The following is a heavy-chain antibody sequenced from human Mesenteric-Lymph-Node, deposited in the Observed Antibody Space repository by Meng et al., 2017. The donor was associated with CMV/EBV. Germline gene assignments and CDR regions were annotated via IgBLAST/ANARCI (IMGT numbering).Heavy chain of an antibody. V-gene: IGHV4-39*01. CDR3: ARHIRYIGIGV. J-gene: IGHJ6*02. CDR2: IHYTGTT. CDR1: GGSISSGHYY. D-gene: IGHD3-16*02. Sequence: SETLSLTCTVSGGSISSGHYYWAWIRRPPGRGLEWIGTIHYTGTTYYNPSLESRVTISVDTSENQLSLNLRSVTAADTAAYYCARHIRYIGIGVWGQGTTVTVSS.